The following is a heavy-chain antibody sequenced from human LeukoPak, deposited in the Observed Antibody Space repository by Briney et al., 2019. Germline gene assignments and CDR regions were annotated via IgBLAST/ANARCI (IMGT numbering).Heavy chain of an antibody. D-gene: IGHD1-26*01. CDR3: ARAYRGEVGATTPFDY. CDR1: GYTFTNYY. V-gene: IGHV1-46*01. J-gene: IGHJ4*02. CDR2: INPSGGST. Sequence: ASVKVSCKASGYTFTNYYMHWVRQAPGQGLEWMGIINPSGGSTSYAQKFQERVTIIRDMSTSTAYMELSSLRSEDTAVYYCARAYRGEVGATTPFDYWGQGTLVTVSS.